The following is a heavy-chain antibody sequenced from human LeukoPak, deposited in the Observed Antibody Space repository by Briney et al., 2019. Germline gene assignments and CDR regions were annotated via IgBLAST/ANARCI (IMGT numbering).Heavy chain of an antibody. CDR1: GYRFINYW. CDR2: IYPGDSDT. CDR3: ARTDRTGDTLDY. J-gene: IGHJ4*02. Sequence: GESLKISCKGSGYRFINYWIGWVRQMPGKGLEWMGIIYPGDSDTRYSPSFEGQVTISADKSISTAYLQWSSLKASDTAMYYCARTDRTGDTLDYWGQGTLVTVSS. D-gene: IGHD7-27*01. V-gene: IGHV5-51*01.